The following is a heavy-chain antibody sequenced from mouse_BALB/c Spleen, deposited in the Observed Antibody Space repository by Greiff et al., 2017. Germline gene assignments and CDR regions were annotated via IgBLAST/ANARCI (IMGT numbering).Heavy chain of an antibody. CDR3: ARDREYYGSRYYFDY. Sequence: EVMLVESGGGLVQPGGSLKLSCAASGFTFSSYGMSWVRQTPDKRLELVATINSNGGSTYYPDSVKGRFTISRDNAKNTLYRQMSSLKSEDTAMYYCARDREYYGSRYYFDYWGQGTTLTVSS. CDR1: GFTFSSYG. V-gene: IGHV5-6-3*01. J-gene: IGHJ2*01. CDR2: INSNGGST. D-gene: IGHD1-1*01.